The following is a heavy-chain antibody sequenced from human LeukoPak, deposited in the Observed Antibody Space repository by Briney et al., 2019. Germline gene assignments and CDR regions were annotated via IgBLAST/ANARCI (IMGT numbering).Heavy chain of an antibody. CDR2: ISAGGSQI. D-gene: IGHD5-12*01. V-gene: IGHV3-23*01. CDR3: AKTPVDPTFFEF. CDR1: GFTFRSYG. J-gene: IGHJ4*02. Sequence: PGGSLRLSCAASGFTFRSYGMNWVRQAPGKGLEWVSAISAGGSQIFYGASVKGRFTNSRDNSKNMLHLEMNSLRAEDTAVYYCAKTPVDPTFFEFWGQGTLVTVSS.